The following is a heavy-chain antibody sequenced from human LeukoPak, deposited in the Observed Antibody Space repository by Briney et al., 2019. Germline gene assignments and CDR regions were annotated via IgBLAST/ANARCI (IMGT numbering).Heavy chain of an antibody. CDR2: IRFDGSNK. CDR3: AKEGTASKLSDLDY. Sequence: GGSLRLSCAASGFTFTDYGMHWVRQAPGKGLEWVAFIRFDGSNKYYADSVKGRFTISRDNSKNTLYLQINSLRTEDTAVYYCAKEGTASKLSDLDYWGQGTLVTVSS. J-gene: IGHJ4*02. CDR1: GFTFTDYG. D-gene: IGHD1-1*01. V-gene: IGHV3-30*02.